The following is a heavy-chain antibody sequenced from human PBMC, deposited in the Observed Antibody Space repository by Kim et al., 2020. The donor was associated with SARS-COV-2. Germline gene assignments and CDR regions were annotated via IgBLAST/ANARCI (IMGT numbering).Heavy chain of an antibody. Sequence: RVTISVDTSKNQFSLKLSSVTAADTAVYYCARDRVITMVRGADYYGMDVWGQGTTVTVSS. V-gene: IGHV4-59*01. J-gene: IGHJ6*02. CDR3: ARDRVITMVRGADYYGMDV. D-gene: IGHD3-10*01.